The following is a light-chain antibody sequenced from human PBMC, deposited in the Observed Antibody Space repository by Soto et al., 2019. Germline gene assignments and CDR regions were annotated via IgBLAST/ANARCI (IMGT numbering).Light chain of an antibody. CDR3: QLYGTSAL. V-gene: IGKV3-20*01. CDR1: QSVSDSY. Sequence: IVLTQSPGTLSLSPGERATLSCRASQSVSDSYLAWYQQKPGQAPRLLIYASRRATGLPDRFSGSGSGKEFTLSNSRLEPEDFAGYYCQLYGTSALFGAGTRVDIK. J-gene: IGKJ3*01. CDR2: AS.